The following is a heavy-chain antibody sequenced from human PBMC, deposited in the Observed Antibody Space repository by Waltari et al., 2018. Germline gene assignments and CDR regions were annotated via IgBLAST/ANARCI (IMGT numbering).Heavy chain of an antibody. Sequence: QVQLVQSGAEVKKPGASVNVSCKASGYTFSDSGISVVRQAPGQGLEWMGWISGNNGHTNHAQKFQGRLIMTEDTSATTVYMELTYLTSDDTAVYYCARERHRLMEEGYLMALDPWGQGTLVTVSS. D-gene: IGHD3-3*01. CDR1: GYTFSDSG. CDR3: ARERHRLMEEGYLMALDP. V-gene: IGHV1-18*01. J-gene: IGHJ5*02. CDR2: ISGNNGHT.